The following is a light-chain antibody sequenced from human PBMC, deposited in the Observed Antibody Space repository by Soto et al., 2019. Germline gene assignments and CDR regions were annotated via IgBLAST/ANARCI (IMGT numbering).Light chain of an antibody. V-gene: IGLV2-14*01. Sequence: QSALTQPASVSGSPGQSITISCTGTSSDVGGYNYVSWYQQHPGKAPKLMIYDVSNRPSGVSNRFSGSKSGNTASLTISGLQVEDEADYYCSSYTSSSPYVVFGGGTKVTAL. J-gene: IGLJ2*01. CDR2: DVS. CDR3: SSYTSSSPYVV. CDR1: SSDVGGYNY.